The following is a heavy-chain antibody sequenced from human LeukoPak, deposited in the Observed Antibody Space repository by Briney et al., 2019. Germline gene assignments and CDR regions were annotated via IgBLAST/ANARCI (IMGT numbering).Heavy chain of an antibody. CDR3: ARDQGIYNHRIIDS. J-gene: IGHJ4*02. CDR1: GYTFSSYG. CDR2: ISAYNGNT. V-gene: IGHV1-18*01. Sequence: ASLKVSCKASGYTFSSYGISWVRQAPGQGLEWMGCISAYNGNTNFAQEFQGRVTMTTDTSTSTASMELRSLRSDDTAVYYCARDQGIYNHRIIDSWGQGTLVTVSS. D-gene: IGHD5-12*01.